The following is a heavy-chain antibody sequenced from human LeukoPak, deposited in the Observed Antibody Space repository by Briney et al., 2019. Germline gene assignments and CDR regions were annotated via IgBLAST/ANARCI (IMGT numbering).Heavy chain of an antibody. CDR2: ISRSGSTI. V-gene: IGHV3-11*01. CDR3: ARDRITIFGVAPQEPFDP. J-gene: IGHJ5*02. D-gene: IGHD3-3*01. CDR1: GFTFSDYY. Sequence: GGSLILSCAASGFTFSDYYMSWIHQTPGKGLECVSYISRSGSTIYYADSVKGRFTISRDNAKNSLYLQMNSLRAEDTAVYYCARDRITIFGVAPQEPFDPWGQGTLVTVSS.